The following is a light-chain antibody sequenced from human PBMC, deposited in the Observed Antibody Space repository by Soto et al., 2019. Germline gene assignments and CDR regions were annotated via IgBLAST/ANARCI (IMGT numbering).Light chain of an antibody. CDR3: LQDYNYPWT. J-gene: IGKJ1*01. CDR2: AAS. CDR1: QSISTY. V-gene: IGKV1-6*01. Sequence: IQMTQSPSSLSVYVGDRVTITCRASQSISTYLNWYQQKPGTAPKLLIYAASSLQSGVPSRFSGSGSGTDFTLTISSLQPEDFATYYCLQDYNYPWTFGQGSKA.